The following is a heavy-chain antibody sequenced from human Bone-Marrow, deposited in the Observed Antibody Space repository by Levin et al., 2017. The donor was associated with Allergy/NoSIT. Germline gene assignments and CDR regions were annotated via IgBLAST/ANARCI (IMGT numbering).Heavy chain of an antibody. D-gene: IGHD3-3*01. V-gene: IGHV3-7*01. CDR1: GFTFSSFW. Sequence: PGGSLRLSCAASGFTFSSFWLTWVRQAPGKGLEWVANIKYDGSEEYYVDSVKGRFTISRDNAKNSLYLQMNSLRAEDTAVYYCARDKFQVFGVAGFDYWGQGTLVTVSS. CDR3: ARDKFQVFGVAGFDY. J-gene: IGHJ4*02. CDR2: IKYDGSEE.